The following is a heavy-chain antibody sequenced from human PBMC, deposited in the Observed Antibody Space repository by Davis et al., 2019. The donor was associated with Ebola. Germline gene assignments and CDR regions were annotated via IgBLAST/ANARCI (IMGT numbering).Heavy chain of an antibody. J-gene: IGHJ4*02. CDR3: ARGSPLYCTNGVCYYYFDS. Sequence: SETLSLTCAVYGGSFSDNYWTWIRQPPEKGLEWIGEINHSGSTSYNPSPKSRVTISVDTSKNQFSLKLSSVTAADTAVYYCARGSPLYCTNGVCYYYFDSWGQGTLVTVSS. CDR1: GGSFSDNY. CDR2: INHSGST. V-gene: IGHV4-34*01. D-gene: IGHD2-8*01.